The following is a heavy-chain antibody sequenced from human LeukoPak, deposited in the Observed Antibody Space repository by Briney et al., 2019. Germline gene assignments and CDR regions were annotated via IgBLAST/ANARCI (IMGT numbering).Heavy chain of an antibody. J-gene: IGHJ4*02. CDR1: GFTFSSYD. D-gene: IGHD6-13*01. Sequence: GGSLRLSCAASGFTFSSYDMHWVRQAPGKGLEWVAFMQYDGSIKYYADSVKGRFTISRNNSKNTLYLQMDSLRADDTAVYFCARDSIRQQLYYFDYWGRGTLVTVSS. V-gene: IGHV3-30*02. CDR2: MQYDGSIK. CDR3: ARDSIRQQLYYFDY.